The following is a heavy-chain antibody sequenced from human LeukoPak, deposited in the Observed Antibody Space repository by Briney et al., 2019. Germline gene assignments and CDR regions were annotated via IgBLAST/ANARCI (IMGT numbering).Heavy chain of an antibody. J-gene: IGHJ2*01. CDR3: ARDGVALYWYFEL. CDR2: ISVYNGNT. V-gene: IGHV1-18*01. Sequence: ASVKVSCKASGYTFTNYGISWVRQAPGQGLEWMGWISVYNGNTNYAQKFQGRVTMTTDTSTTTSYMELRSLRSDDTAVYYCARDGVALYWYFELWGRGTLVTVSS. CDR1: GYTFTNYG. D-gene: IGHD2-15*01.